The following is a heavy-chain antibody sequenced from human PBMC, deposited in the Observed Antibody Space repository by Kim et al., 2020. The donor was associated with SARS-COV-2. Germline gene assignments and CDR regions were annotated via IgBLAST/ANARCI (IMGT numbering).Heavy chain of an antibody. CDR2: YI. J-gene: IGHJ6*02. D-gene: IGHD6-19*01. Sequence: YIYYADSVKGRFTISRDNAKNSLYLQMNSLRAEDTAVYYCAGDDSSGGVWGQGTTVTVSS. CDR3: AGDDSSGGV. V-gene: IGHV3-21*01.